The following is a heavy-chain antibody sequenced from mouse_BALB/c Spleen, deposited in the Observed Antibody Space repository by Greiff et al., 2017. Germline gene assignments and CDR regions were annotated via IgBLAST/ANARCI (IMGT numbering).Heavy chain of an antibody. CDR2: IYPGGGYT. CDR3: ARGGESTMIPYAMDY. CDR1: GYTFTNYW. J-gene: IGHJ4*01. Sequence: VQLQQSGAELVRPGTSVKISCKASGYTFTNYWLGWVKQRPGHGLEWIGDIYPGGGYTNYNEKFKGKATLTADTSSSTAYMQLSSLTSEDSAVYFCARGGESTMIPYAMDYWGQGTSVTVSS. D-gene: IGHD2-4*01. V-gene: IGHV1-63*02.